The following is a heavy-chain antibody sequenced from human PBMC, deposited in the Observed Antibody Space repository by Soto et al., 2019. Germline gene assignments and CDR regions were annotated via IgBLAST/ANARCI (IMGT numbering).Heavy chain of an antibody. CDR2: TYHKSKWNN. CDR1: VDSVSSNSAG. CDR3: TGITWFRGMDV. D-gene: IGHD3-10*01. Sequence: PAQTLSLTCVISVDSVSSNSAGWNWIRQSPSRGLEWLGRTYHKSKWNNDYALSVKSRITINPDTSKNQFSLHLYSVTPEDTAVYYCTGITWFRGMDVWGQGSTVTVSS. J-gene: IGHJ6*02. V-gene: IGHV6-1*01.